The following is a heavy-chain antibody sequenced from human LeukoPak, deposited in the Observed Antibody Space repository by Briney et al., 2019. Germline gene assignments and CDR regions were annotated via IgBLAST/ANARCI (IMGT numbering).Heavy chain of an antibody. V-gene: IGHV3-48*03. D-gene: IGHD6-6*01. Sequence: GGSLRLSCAASGFTFSSYEMNWVRQAPGKGLEWVSYISSSGSTIYYADSVKGRFTISRDNANNSLYLQMNSLRAEDTAVYYCSSPSMAWLAYWGQGALVTVSS. CDR3: SSPSMAWLAY. J-gene: IGHJ4*02. CDR2: ISSSGSTI. CDR1: GFTFSSYE.